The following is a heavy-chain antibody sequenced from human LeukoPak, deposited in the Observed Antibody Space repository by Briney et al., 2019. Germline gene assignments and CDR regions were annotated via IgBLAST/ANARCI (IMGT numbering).Heavy chain of an antibody. CDR1: GYTFTSYY. D-gene: IGHD5-24*01. CDR2: INPSGGST. J-gene: IGHJ3*02. CDR3: AREVEAGAFDI. Sequence: GASVTVSCKASGYTFTSYYMHWVRQAPGQGLEWMGIINPSGGSTSYAQKFQGRVTMTRDTSTSTVYMELSSLRSEDTAVYYCAREVEAGAFDIWGQGTMVTVSS. V-gene: IGHV1-46*01.